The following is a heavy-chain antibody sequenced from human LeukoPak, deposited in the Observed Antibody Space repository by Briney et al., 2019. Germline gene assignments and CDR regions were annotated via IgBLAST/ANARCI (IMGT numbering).Heavy chain of an antibody. CDR1: GYTFTAYY. V-gene: IGHV1-24*01. Sequence: ASVKVSCKTSGYTFTAYYMHWVRQAPGKGLEWMGGFDPEDGETIYAQKFQGRVTMTEDTSTDTAYMELSSLRSEDTAVYYCATLHEYYFDYWGQGTLVTVSS. J-gene: IGHJ4*02. CDR2: FDPEDGET. CDR3: ATLHEYYFDY.